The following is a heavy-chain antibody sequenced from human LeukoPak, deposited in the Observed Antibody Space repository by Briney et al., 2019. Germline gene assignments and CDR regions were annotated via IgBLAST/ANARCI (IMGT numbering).Heavy chain of an antibody. J-gene: IGHJ3*02. CDR3: ARTGYGDYVGDAFDI. V-gene: IGHV3-48*03. Sequence: GGSLRPSCAASGFAFSSYEMNWVRQAPGKGLEWVSYISRSGSTIYYADSVKGRFTISRDNAKNSLYLQMNSLRAEDTAVYYCARTGYGDYVGDAFDIWGQGTMVTVSS. D-gene: IGHD4-17*01. CDR1: GFAFSSYE. CDR2: ISRSGSTI.